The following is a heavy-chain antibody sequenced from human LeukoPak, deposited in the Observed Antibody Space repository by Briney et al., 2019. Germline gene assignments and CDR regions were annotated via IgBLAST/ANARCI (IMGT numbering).Heavy chain of an antibody. Sequence: GESLKISCKGSGYSFTSYWIGWVRQMPGKGLEWMGIIYPCDSDTRYSPSFQGQVTISADKSISTAYLQWSSLKASDTAMYYCARRERSSTSCYLCAFDIWGQGTMVTVSS. CDR2: IYPCDSDT. D-gene: IGHD2-2*01. CDR1: GYSFTSYW. J-gene: IGHJ3*02. CDR3: ARRERSSTSCYLCAFDI. V-gene: IGHV5-51*01.